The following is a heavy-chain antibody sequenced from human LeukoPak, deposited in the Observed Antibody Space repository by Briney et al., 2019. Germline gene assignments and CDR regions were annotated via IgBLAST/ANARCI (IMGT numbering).Heavy chain of an antibody. Sequence: ASVKVSCKASGYTFTSYGISWVRQAPGQGLEWMGWISAYNGNTNYAQKLQGRVTMTTDTSTSTAYMELRSLRSDDTAVYYCARDLRGYSFGFFDYWGQGTLVTVSS. V-gene: IGHV1-18*01. CDR2: ISAYNGNT. D-gene: IGHD5-18*01. CDR1: GYTFTSYG. CDR3: ARDLRGYSFGFFDY. J-gene: IGHJ4*02.